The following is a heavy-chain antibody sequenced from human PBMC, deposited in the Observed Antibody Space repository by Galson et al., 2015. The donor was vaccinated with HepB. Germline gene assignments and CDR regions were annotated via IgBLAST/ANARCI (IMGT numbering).Heavy chain of an antibody. V-gene: IGHV1-3*01. J-gene: IGHJ3*02. CDR2: INADNGNT. CDR3: ARAAYCGTSSCSDALDI. Sequence: SVKVSCKASGYTFTNYALHWVRQAPGQRLEWMGWINADNGNTKYSQKLQGRVTITRDTSATTTYMEVSSLRSEDMAAYYCARAAYCGTSSCSDALDIWGQGTMVTVSS. CDR1: GYTFTNYA. D-gene: IGHD2-2*01.